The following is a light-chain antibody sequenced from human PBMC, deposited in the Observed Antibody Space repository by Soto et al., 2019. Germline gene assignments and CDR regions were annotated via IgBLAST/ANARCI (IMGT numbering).Light chain of an antibody. CDR2: AAS. J-gene: IGKJ5*01. V-gene: IGKV1D-12*01. CDR1: QGISAW. CDR3: SQAKRFPIT. Sequence: DIQMTQSPSSVSASVGDRVTITCRASQGISAWLAWYQQKPAKAPKLLLYAASSLQSGVPSRFSGSGFETDHSLPLSSVEREYFATYLSSQAKRFPITFGQGTRLEIK.